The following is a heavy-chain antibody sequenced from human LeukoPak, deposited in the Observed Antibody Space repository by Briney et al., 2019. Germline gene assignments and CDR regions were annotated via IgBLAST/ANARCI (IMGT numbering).Heavy chain of an antibody. CDR2: INPESTTT. CDR3: ASGRQLGY. D-gene: IGHD6-13*01. CDR1: GFTFSSFW. Sequence: GGSLRLSCAASGFTFSSFWIHWVRQVPGKGLVWVSRINPESTTTTYADSVKGRFTISRDNARNSLYLQMNSLRAEDTAVYYCASGRQLGYWGQGTLVTVSS. J-gene: IGHJ4*02. V-gene: IGHV3-74*01.